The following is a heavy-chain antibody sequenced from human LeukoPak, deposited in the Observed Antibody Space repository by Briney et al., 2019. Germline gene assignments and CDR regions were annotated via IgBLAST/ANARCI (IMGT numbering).Heavy chain of an antibody. D-gene: IGHD1-26*01. Sequence: SETLSLTCTVSGGSISSSSYYWGWIRQPPGKGLEWIGSIYYSGSTYYNPSLKSRVTISVDTSKNQFSLKLSSVTAADTAVYYCASFIVGATRVDYWGQGTLVTVSS. CDR1: GGSISSSSYY. CDR2: IYYSGST. V-gene: IGHV4-39*07. CDR3: ASFIVGATRVDY. J-gene: IGHJ4*02.